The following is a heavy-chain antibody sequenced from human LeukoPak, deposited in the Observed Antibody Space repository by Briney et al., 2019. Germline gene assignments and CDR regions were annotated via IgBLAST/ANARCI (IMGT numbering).Heavy chain of an antibody. CDR3: SRPGGVASRSGFYRGYYYMDV. Sequence: PSETLSLTCAVSGGSFSGYYWNWIRQSPGKGLEWIGEINHSGSTNFNPSLKSRVSISVDTSKNQFSLKLSSVTAADTGVYYRSRPGGVASRSGFYRGYYYMDVWGKGTTVIVSS. D-gene: IGHD3-3*01. V-gene: IGHV4-34*01. CDR2: INHSGST. J-gene: IGHJ6*03. CDR1: GGSFSGYY.